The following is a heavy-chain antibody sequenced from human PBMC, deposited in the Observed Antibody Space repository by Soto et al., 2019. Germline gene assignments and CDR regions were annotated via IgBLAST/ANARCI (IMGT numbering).Heavy chain of an antibody. D-gene: IGHD3-16*01. J-gene: IGHJ4*02. Sequence: PGGSLRLSCAASGFSFSLFWMSWVRQTRGKGLEWVANINEDGSEKFFADSVKGRFTISRDNAKNSLSLQMNSLTADDTAVYYCARTGWPQSSYYFDYWGQGTLVTVSS. CDR1: GFSFSLFW. V-gene: IGHV3-7*03. CDR2: INEDGSEK. CDR3: ARTGWPQSSYYFDY.